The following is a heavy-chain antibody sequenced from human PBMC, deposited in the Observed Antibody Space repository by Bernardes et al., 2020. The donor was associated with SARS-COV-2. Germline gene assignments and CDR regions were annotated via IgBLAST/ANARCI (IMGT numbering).Heavy chain of an antibody. J-gene: IGHJ3*02. CDR2: IKNKTDCGTT. CDR1: GFTFSNAW. V-gene: IGHV3-15*01. D-gene: IGHD6-19*01. CDR3: TTTYSSGWYYGFWSLGLAGAFDI. Sequence: GGFLRPPCAASGFTFSNAWMSLVRPAPGKGPEWVCRIKNKTDCGTTDFASTVQGRFPLPRSDSKNTLYLQMNSLKTEDTAVYYCTTTYSSGWYYGFWSLGLAGAFDIWGQGTMVTVSS.